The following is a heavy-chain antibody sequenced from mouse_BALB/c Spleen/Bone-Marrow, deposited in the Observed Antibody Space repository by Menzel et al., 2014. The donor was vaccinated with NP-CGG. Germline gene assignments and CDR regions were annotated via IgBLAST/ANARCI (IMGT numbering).Heavy chain of an antibody. V-gene: IGHV1-80*01. CDR2: IYPGDGDT. J-gene: IGHJ2*01. CDR3: ARGGISVDY. CDR1: GYVFSTYW. Sequence: VQLQESGAELVRPGSSVKISCESSGYVFSTYWIYWVKQRPGQGLEWIGQIYPGDGDTDYNGKFKDKATLTADKSSNTAYMQLSSLTSEDSAVYFCARGGISVDYWGQGTTLTVSS.